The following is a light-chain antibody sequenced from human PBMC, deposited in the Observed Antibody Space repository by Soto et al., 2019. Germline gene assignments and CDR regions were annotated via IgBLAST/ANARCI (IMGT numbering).Light chain of an antibody. CDR2: LNSDGSH. CDR1: RGHSNYA. J-gene: IGLJ3*02. V-gene: IGLV4-69*01. CDR3: QTWGTGIRV. Sequence: QLVLTQSPSACASRGASVKLTCTLSRGHSNYAIAWHQQQPEKGPRFLMKLNSDGSHNKGDGIPDRFSGSSSGAERYLTISSLQSEDEADYYCQTWGTGIRVFGGGTKLTVL.